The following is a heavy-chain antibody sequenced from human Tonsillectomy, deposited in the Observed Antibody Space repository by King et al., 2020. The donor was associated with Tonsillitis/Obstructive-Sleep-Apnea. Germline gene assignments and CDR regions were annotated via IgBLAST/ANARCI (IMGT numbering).Heavy chain of an antibody. CDR1: GFTFSSYS. CDR3: ARGDIVVVPAATGFDP. J-gene: IGHJ5*02. Sequence: QLVQSGGGLVKPGGSLRLSCAASGFTFSSYSMNWVRQAPGMGLEWVSSISSSGTYIYYADSVKGRFTISRDNSKKSLYLQMNSLRAEDTAVYYCARGDIVVVPAATGFDPWGQGTLVTVSS. CDR2: ISSSGTYI. V-gene: IGHV3-21*01. D-gene: IGHD2-2*01.